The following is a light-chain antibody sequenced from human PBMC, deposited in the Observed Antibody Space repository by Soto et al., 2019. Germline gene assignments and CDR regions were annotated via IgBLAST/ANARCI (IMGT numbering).Light chain of an antibody. Sequence: DIQMTQSPSSVSAVVGGRVSITCRASQHISHFLNWYQHKPGKAPELLIFDASNLQPGVPSRFSGSGPGANFTLSISSLQPEDIATYFCQQYDTLPWTFGQGTKVEIK. CDR1: QHISHF. J-gene: IGKJ1*01. CDR3: QQYDTLPWT. CDR2: DAS. V-gene: IGKV1-33*01.